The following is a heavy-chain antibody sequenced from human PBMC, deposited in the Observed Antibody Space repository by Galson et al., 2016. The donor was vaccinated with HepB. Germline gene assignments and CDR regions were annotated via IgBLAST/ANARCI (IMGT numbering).Heavy chain of an antibody. CDR2: ITSTGSYT. J-gene: IGHJ4*02. CDR3: ATVPPSYYYDSSGYYSG. Sequence: SLRLSCAASGFTFSDNYMSWVRQAPGKGLEWLSHITSTGSYTNYAGYVKGRFTVSRDNAKNSLYLQMNSLRAEDTAVYYCATVPPSYYYDSSGYYSGWGQGTLVTVSS. D-gene: IGHD3-22*01. CDR1: GFTFSDNY. V-gene: IGHV3-11*06.